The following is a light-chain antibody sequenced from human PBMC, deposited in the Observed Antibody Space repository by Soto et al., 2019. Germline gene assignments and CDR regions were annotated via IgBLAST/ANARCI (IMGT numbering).Light chain of an antibody. CDR2: DAS. CDR1: QRVAKF. V-gene: IGKV3-11*01. CDR3: QQRTNWPLT. J-gene: IGKJ4*01. Sequence: EIVLTQSPDTLSLSPGERATLFCRASQRVAKFLAWYQQKGGQAPRLLIFDASTRATDVPGRFNGSGSGTAFTLTISSLEPEDSAVYYCQQRTNWPLTVGGGTKVEVK.